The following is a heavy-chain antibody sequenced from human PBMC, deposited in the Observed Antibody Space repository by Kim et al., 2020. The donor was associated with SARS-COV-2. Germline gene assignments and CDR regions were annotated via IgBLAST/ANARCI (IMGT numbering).Heavy chain of an antibody. J-gene: IGHJ3*02. CDR2: IVVGSGNT. Sequence: SVKVSCKASGFTFTSSAVQWVRQARGQRLEWIGWIVVGSGNTNYAQKFQERVTITRDMSTSTAYMELSSLRSEDTAVYYCAADGGMQNWNDGRNAFDIWGQGTMVTVSS. V-gene: IGHV1-58*01. CDR3: AADGGMQNWNDGRNAFDI. D-gene: IGHD1-1*01. CDR1: GFTFTSSA.